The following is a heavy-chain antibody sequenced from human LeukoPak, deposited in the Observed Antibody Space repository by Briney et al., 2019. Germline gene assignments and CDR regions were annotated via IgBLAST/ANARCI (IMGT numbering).Heavy chain of an antibody. CDR3: ARLSQTPDYYSNGGYYYLGY. Sequence: ASVKVSCKASGFTFTSSSIQWVRQARGQRLEWIGWIVGGSSDTYYAQKFQERVTITRDMSTSTAYLELSSLRSEDTAVYYCARLSQTPDYYSNGGYYYLGYWGQGTPVTVSS. V-gene: IGHV1-58*02. D-gene: IGHD3-22*01. CDR2: IVGGSSDT. CDR1: GFTFTSSS. J-gene: IGHJ4*02.